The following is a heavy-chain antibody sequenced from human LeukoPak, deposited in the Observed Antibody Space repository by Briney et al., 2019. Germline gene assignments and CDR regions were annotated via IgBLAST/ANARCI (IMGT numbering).Heavy chain of an antibody. V-gene: IGHV3-23*01. J-gene: IGHJ5*02. Sequence: PGGSLRLSCAASGFTFSSYAMSWVRQAPGKGLEWVSAISGSGGSTYYADSVKGRFTISRDNSKNTLYLQMNSLRAEDTAVYYCAKSKAIAAAGALWFDPWGQGTLVTVSS. D-gene: IGHD6-13*01. CDR1: GFTFSSYA. CDR2: ISGSGGST. CDR3: AKSKAIAAAGALWFDP.